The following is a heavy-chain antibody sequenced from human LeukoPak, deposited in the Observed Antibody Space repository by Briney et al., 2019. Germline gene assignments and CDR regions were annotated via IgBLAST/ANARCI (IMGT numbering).Heavy chain of an antibody. CDR2: IIPIFGTA. CDR3: AREGQAFDI. V-gene: IGHV1-69*05. CDR1: GYTFTTYG. Sequence: SVKVSCKASGYTFTTYGISWVRQAPGQGLEWMGGIIPIFGTANYAQKFQGRVTITTDESTSTAYMELSSLRSEDTAVYYCAREGQAFDIWGQGTMVTVSS. J-gene: IGHJ3*02.